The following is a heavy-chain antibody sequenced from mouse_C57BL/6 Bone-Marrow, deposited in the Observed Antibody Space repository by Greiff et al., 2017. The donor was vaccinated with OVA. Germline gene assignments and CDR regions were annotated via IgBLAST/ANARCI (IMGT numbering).Heavy chain of an antibody. V-gene: IGHV5-6*01. CDR1: GFTFSSYG. CDR2: ISSGGSYT. J-gene: IGHJ2*01. CDR3: ARHGDYGSFFDY. Sequence: EVQLVESGGDLVKPGGSLKLSCAASGFTFSSYGMSWVRQTPDKRLEWVATISSGGSYTYYPDSVKGRFTISRDNAKNTLYLQMGSLRSEDTAMYDCARHGDYGSFFDYWGQGTTLTVSS. D-gene: IGHD1-1*01.